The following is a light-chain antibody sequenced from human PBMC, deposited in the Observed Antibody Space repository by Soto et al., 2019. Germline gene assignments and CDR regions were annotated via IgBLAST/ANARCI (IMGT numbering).Light chain of an antibody. CDR2: SAS. J-gene: IGKJ5*01. CDR3: QKYNSSLIP. CDR1: QGISSW. V-gene: IGKV1-27*01. Sequence: DIQMTQSPSSVSTSVGDRVTITCRASQGISSWLAWYQQKPGKALKLLISSASTLQSGVPSRLSGSGSWTDFTLTISSLQPEDVAIYYCQKYNSSLIPFAQGTRLESK.